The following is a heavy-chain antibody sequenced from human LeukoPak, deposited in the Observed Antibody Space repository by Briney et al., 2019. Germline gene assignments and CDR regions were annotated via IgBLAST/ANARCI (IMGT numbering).Heavy chain of an antibody. CDR1: GYTFTSYY. V-gene: IGHV1-46*01. D-gene: IGHD2-2*02. CDR3: ARRPPVVPAAIRGANSSGWYSSARDDC. J-gene: IGHJ4*02. Sequence: ASVKVSCKASGYTFTSYYMHWVRQAPGQGLEWMGIINPSGGSTSYAQKFQGRVTMTRDTSISTAYMELSRLRSDDTAVYYCARRPPVVPAAIRGANSSGWYSSARDDCWGQGTLVTVSS. CDR2: INPSGGST.